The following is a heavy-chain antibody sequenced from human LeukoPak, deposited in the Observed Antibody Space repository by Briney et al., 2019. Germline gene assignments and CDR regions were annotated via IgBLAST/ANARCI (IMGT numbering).Heavy chain of an antibody. V-gene: IGHV3-30-3*01. CDR1: GFTFSSYA. Sequence: GGSLRLSCAASGFTFSSYAMHWVRQAPGKGLEWVAVISYDGSNKYYADSVKGRFTISRDNSKNTLYLQMNSLRAEDTAVYYCARSAVLLYDYWGQGTLVTVSS. J-gene: IGHJ4*02. D-gene: IGHD3-10*01. CDR3: ARSAVLLYDY. CDR2: ISYDGSNK.